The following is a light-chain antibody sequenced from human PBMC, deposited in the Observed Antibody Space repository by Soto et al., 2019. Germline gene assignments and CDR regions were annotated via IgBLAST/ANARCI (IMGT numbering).Light chain of an antibody. V-gene: IGKV3-11*01. CDR3: QQRSNWLYT. J-gene: IGKJ2*01. Sequence: EIVLTQSPATLSLSPGERATLSCRASQSVSTYLAWYQQKPGQAPRLLIYDASNRATGIPARFSSSGSGTDFTLTISSLEPEDFAVYYCQQRSNWLYTFRQGTKLEIK. CDR1: QSVSTY. CDR2: DAS.